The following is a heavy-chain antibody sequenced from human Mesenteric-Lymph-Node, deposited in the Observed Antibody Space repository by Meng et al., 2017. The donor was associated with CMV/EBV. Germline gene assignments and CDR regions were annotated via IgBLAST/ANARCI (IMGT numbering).Heavy chain of an antibody. CDR1: GFTFNDYS. CDR3: TRVRVRACSATTCYRNHYAMDV. V-gene: IGHV3-49*03. D-gene: IGHD2-2*02. J-gene: IGHJ6*02. CDR2: IRSKAYTGAT. Sequence: GESLKISCAASGFTFNDYSMTWIRQAPGKGLEWVGLIRSKAYTGATDYAASVRGRFTISRDDSKGIAFLQMNSLKTEDTAVYYCTRVRVRACSATTCYRNHYAMDVWGQGTTVTVSS.